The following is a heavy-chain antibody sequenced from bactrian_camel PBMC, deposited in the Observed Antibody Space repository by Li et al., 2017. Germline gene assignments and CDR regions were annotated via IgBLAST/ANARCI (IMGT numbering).Heavy chain of an antibody. J-gene: IGHJ4*01. CDR1: GYTYSGHC. CDR3: AIHFMSVTKVPLN. Sequence: HVQLVESGGGSVQAGGSLRLSCAFSGYTYSGHCMGWFRQAPGKEREGVAVIAGSGSPGYADSVKGRFTISRDNVKNAMFLQMNSLESEDTALYYCAIHFMSVTKVPLNWGQGTQVTVS. CDR2: VIAGSGSP. V-gene: IGHV3S1*01. D-gene: IGHD3*01.